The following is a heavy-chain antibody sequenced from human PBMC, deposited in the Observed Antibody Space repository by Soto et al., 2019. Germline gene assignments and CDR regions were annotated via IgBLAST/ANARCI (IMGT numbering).Heavy chain of an antibody. CDR2: IWYDGSNK. J-gene: IGHJ4*02. Sequence: GGSLRLSCAASGFTFSTYGMHWVRQAPGKGLEWVAVIWYDGSNKYYADSVKGRFTISRDTSKNMLYLHMNSLRAEDTAIYYCARYTAVADPYYFDYWGQGTLVTVSS. V-gene: IGHV3-33*01. CDR1: GFTFSTYG. D-gene: IGHD6-19*01. CDR3: ARYTAVADPYYFDY.